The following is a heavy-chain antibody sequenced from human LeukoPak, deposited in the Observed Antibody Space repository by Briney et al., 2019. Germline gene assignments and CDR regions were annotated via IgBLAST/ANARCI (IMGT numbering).Heavy chain of an antibody. V-gene: IGHV4-34*01. CDR3: ARFLIDTAMVTFDY. CDR1: GGSFSGYY. J-gene: IGHJ4*02. CDR2: INHSGST. D-gene: IGHD5-18*01. Sequence: SSETLSLTCAVYGGSFSGYYWSWIRQPPGKGLEWIGEINHSGSTNYNPSLKSRVTISVDTSKNQFSLKLSSVTAADTAVYYCARFLIDTAMVTFDYWGQGTLVTVSS.